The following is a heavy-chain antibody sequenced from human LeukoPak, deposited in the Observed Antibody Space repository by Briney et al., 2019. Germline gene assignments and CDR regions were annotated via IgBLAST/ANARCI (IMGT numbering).Heavy chain of an antibody. CDR2: ISSSSSYI. CDR1: GFTFSSYS. D-gene: IGHD4-23*01. J-gene: IGHJ6*03. Sequence: KTGGSLRLSCAASGFTFSSYSMNWVRQAPGKGLEWVSSISSSSSYIYYADSVKGRFTISRDNAKNSLYLQMNSLRAEDTAVYYCARDGGYYYYYMDVWGKGTTVTVSS. V-gene: IGHV3-21*01. CDR3: ARDGGYYYYYMDV.